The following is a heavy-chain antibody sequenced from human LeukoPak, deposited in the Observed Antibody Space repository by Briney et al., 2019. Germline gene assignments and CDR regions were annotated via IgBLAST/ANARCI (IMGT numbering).Heavy chain of an antibody. CDR2: ISSSSSTI. J-gene: IGHJ2*01. Sequence: GGSLRLSCAASGFTFSSYSMNWVRQAPGKGLEWVSYISSSSSTIYYADSVKGRFTISRDNAKNSLYLQTNSLRAEDTAVYYCARDMYYYDSSGYYSYWYFDLWGRGTLVTVSS. CDR1: GFTFSSYS. V-gene: IGHV3-48*04. D-gene: IGHD3-22*01. CDR3: ARDMYYYDSSGYYSYWYFDL.